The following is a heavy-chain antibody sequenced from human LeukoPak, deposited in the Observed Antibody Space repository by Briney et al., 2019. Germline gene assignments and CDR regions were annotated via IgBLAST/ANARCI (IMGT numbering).Heavy chain of an antibody. J-gene: IGHJ6*02. Sequence: GASVKVSCKASGYTFTTYGISWVRQARGQGLEWMGWISAYNGNTNYAQKLQGRVTMTTDTSTSTAYMELRSLRSDDTAVYYCARVIAVAAPPERRRYYYYGMDVWGQGTTVTVSS. CDR1: GYTFTTYG. CDR3: ARVIAVAAPPERRRYYYYGMDV. V-gene: IGHV1-18*01. CDR2: ISAYNGNT. D-gene: IGHD6-19*01.